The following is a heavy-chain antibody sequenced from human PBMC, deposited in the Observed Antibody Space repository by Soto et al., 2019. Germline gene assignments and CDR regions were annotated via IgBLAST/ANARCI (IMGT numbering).Heavy chain of an antibody. Sequence: SDTLSLTCTGSGGSIYRSGYYWGWIRQPPGRGLEWIGNIDYNGVTYSNPSLKSRVTISRDTSKNQFSLKLTSVTAADTALYYCGKVLVGATGHTDSDSWGPGTLVTVSS. CDR2: IDYNGVT. D-gene: IGHD2-15*01. CDR1: GGSIYRSGYY. V-gene: IGHV4-39*01. CDR3: GKVLVGATGHTDSDS. J-gene: IGHJ4*02.